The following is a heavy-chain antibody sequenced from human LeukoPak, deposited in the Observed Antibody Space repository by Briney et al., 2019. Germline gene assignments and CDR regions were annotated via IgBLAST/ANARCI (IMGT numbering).Heavy chain of an antibody. CDR3: ATGYSSGWYTRNYYYYGMDV. D-gene: IGHD6-19*01. CDR1: GFAFSSYG. CDR2: ISYDGSNK. J-gene: IGHJ6*02. Sequence: GGSLRLSCAASGFAFSSYGMHWVRQAPGKGLEWVAVISYDGSNKYYADSVKGRFTISRDNSKNTLYLQMNSLRAEDTAVYYCATGYSSGWYTRNYYYYGMDVWGQGTTVIVSS. V-gene: IGHV3-30*03.